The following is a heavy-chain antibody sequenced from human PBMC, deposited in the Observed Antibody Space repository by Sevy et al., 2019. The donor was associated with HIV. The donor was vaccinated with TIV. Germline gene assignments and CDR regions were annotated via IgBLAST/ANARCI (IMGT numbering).Heavy chain of an antibody. V-gene: IGHV4-39*02. J-gene: IGHJ4*01. CDR1: GDSISSNNFY. Sequence: SETLSLTCTVSGDSISSNNFYWGWVRQPPEKGLEWIGSIYYTRSTYYNPSLKSRVTISVDTSKNQFSLKLTSVTAADTAVYYCAREAVALDYWGQGTLVTVSS. CDR2: IYYTRST. CDR3: AREAVALDY. D-gene: IGHD6-19*01.